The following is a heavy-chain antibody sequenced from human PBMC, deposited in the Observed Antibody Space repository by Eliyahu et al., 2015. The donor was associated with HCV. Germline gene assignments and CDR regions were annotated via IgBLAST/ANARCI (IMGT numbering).Heavy chain of an antibody. V-gene: IGHV3-7*01. J-gene: IGHJ4*02. CDR3: ARVGAAGSYFDY. D-gene: IGHD3-10*01. Sequence: EVQLVESGGGLVHPGGSLRLSXAASGFSFSSYWMSWVRQAPGKGLEWVANIKEDGGDEYYVDSVKGRFTISRDNAKKSLYLQMNSLRAEDTAVYYCARVGAAGSYFDYWGQGTLVTVSS. CDR2: IKEDGGDE. CDR1: GFSFSSYW.